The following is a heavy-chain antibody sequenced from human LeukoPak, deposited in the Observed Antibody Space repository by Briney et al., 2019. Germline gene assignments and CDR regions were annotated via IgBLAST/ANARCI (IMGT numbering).Heavy chain of an antibody. D-gene: IGHD5-12*01. Sequence: GGSLRLSCAASGFTFDDYAMHWVRQAPGKGLERVSLISGDGGSTYYADSVKGRFTISRDNSKNSLYLQMNSLRTEDTALYYCAKDGYRGYDYVGFWDYWGQGTLVTVSS. CDR3: AKDGYRGYDYVGFWDY. CDR2: ISGDGGST. CDR1: GFTFDDYA. V-gene: IGHV3-43*02. J-gene: IGHJ4*02.